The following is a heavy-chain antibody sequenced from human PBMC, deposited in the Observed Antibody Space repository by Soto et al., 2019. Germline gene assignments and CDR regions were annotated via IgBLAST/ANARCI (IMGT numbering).Heavy chain of an antibody. V-gene: IGHV3-48*02. CDR2: ISSSSSTI. J-gene: IGHJ6*02. CDR1: GFTFSSYS. D-gene: IGHD3-22*01. Sequence: PGGSLRLSCAASGFTFSSYSMNWVRQAPGKGLEWVSYISSSSSTIYYADSVKGRFTISRDNAKNSLYLQMNSLRDEDTAVYYCFTYYYDSSGRTSYYYYGMDVWGQGTTVTVSS. CDR3: FTYYYDSSGRTSYYYYGMDV.